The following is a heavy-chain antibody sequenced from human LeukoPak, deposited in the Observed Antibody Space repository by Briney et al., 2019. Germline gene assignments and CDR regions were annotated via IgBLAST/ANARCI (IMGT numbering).Heavy chain of an antibody. Sequence: ASVKVSCKASGYTFTSYYMHWVRQAPGQGLEWMGRIIPILGIANYAQKFQGRVTITADKSTSTAYMELSSLRSEDTAVYYCARDGSGWYLAQYYFDYWGQGTLVTVSS. CDR1: GYTFTSYY. V-gene: IGHV1-69*04. D-gene: IGHD6-19*01. J-gene: IGHJ4*02. CDR3: ARDGSGWYLAQYYFDY. CDR2: IIPILGIA.